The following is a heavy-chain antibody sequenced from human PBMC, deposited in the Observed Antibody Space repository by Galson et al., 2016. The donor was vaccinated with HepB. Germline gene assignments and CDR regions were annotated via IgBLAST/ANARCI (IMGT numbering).Heavy chain of an antibody. Sequence: SLRLSCAASGFFFSDYYMTWIRQAPGKGLEWVSYIGSGGSTIYYADSVKGRCPVSRDNAKNSLFLQMNSPRAEDTAVYYCARDYSSRWFYFDYWGQGTLVTVSS. CDR2: IGSGGSTI. CDR3: ARDYSSRWFYFDY. V-gene: IGHV3-11*01. CDR1: GFFFSDYY. J-gene: IGHJ4*02. D-gene: IGHD6-13*01.